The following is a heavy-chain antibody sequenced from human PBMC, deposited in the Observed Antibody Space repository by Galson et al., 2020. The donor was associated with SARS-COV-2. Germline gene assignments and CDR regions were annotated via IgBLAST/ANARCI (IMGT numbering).Heavy chain of an antibody. J-gene: IGHJ3*02. CDR2: INHSGST. D-gene: IGHD3-3*01. V-gene: IGHV4-34*01. CDR3: ARGKFSTIFGVVINDAFDI. CDR1: GGSFSGYY. Sequence: SETLSLTCAVYGGSFSGYYWSWIRQPSGKGLEWIGEINHSGSTNYNPSLKSRVTISVDTSKNQFSLKLSSVTAADTAVYYCARGKFSTIFGVVINDAFDIWGQGTMVTVSS.